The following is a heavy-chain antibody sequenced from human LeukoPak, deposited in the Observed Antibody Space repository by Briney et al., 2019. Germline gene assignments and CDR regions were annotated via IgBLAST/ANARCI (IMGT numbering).Heavy chain of an antibody. J-gene: IGHJ3*02. CDR2: ISYDGSNK. D-gene: IGHD2-21*01. CDR1: GFTFSSYG. V-gene: IGHV3-30*18. CDR3: AKEGHTAHAFDI. Sequence: GGSLRLSCAASGFTFSSYGMHWVRQAPGKGLEWVAVISYDGSNKYYADSVKGRFTISRDNSKNTLYLQMNSLRAEDTAVYYCAKEGHTAHAFDIWGQGIMVTVSS.